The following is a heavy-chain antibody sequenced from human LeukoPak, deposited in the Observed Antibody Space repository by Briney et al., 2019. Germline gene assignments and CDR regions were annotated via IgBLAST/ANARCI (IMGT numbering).Heavy chain of an antibody. CDR2: INSDGSST. Sequence: PGGSLRLSCAASGFTFSNSWMYWVRQAPGKGLVWVSRINSDGSSTTYADSVKGRFTISRDNAKNTLYLQMNSLRADDTAIYYCVRDPSCSGGGCYYYYGMDVWGQGTTVTVSS. CDR1: GFTFSNSW. J-gene: IGHJ6*02. CDR3: VRDPSCSGGGCYYYYGMDV. V-gene: IGHV3-74*01. D-gene: IGHD2-15*01.